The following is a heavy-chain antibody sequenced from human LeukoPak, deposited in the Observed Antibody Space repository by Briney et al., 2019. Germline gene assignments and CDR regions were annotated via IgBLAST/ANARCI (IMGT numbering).Heavy chain of an antibody. J-gene: IGHJ5*02. CDR1: GYTLTELS. Sequence: ASVKVSCKVSGYTLTELSMHWVRQAPGKGLEWMGGLDPEDGETIYAQKFRGRVTMTEDTSTDTAYMELSSLRSEDTAVYYCARDHWDIVVVPAAIDFAWFDPWGQGTLVTVSS. V-gene: IGHV1-24*01. D-gene: IGHD2-2*02. CDR2: LDPEDGET. CDR3: ARDHWDIVVVPAAIDFAWFDP.